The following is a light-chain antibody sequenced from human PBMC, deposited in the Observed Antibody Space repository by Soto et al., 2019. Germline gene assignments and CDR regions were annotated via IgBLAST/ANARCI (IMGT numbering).Light chain of an antibody. CDR3: LQHNSYLQT. CDR1: QGIRND. J-gene: IGKJ1*01. V-gene: IGKV1-17*01. Sequence: IQMSQAPCCLSASVGDRVSSTCRASQGIRNDLGWYQQKPGKAPKRLIYAASSLQSGVTSRSSGSGSRTECTLTITSLQPEDFATYYWLQHNSYLQTFGEGTKVDIK. CDR2: AAS.